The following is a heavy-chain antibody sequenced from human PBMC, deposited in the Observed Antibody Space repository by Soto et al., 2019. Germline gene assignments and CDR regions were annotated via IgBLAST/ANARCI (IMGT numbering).Heavy chain of an antibody. J-gene: IGHJ6*03. D-gene: IGHD6-13*01. V-gene: IGHV1-18*01. CDR1: GYTFTSYG. CDR3: ARGGSSSWYPYYYYYYMDV. Sequence: ASVKVSCKASGYTFTSYGISWVRHAPGQGLEWMGWISAYNGNTNYAQKLQGRVTMTTDTSTSTAYMELRSLRSDDTAVYYCARGGSSSWYPYYYYYYMDVWGKGTTVTVSS. CDR2: ISAYNGNT.